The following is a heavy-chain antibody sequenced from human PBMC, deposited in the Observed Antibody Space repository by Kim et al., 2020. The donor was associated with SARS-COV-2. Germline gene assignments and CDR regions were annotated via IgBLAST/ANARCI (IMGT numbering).Heavy chain of an antibody. CDR2: NT. V-gene: IGHV1-18*01. J-gene: IGHJ4*02. CDR3: ATDLGNVFDY. Sequence: NTNYAQKLQGRVTMTTDTSTSTAYMELRSLRSDDTAVYYCATDLGNVFDYWGQGTLVTVSS. D-gene: IGHD1-1*01.